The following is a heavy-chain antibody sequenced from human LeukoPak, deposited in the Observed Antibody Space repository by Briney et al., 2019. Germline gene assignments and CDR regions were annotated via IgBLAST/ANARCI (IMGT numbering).Heavy chain of an antibody. J-gene: IGHJ4*02. Sequence: GESLRLSCAASGFTFSNYWMDWVRQAPGKGLEWVANIKQGGSEKYYVDSVKGRFTISRDNAKNSLFLQMNSLRAEDTAVYYCARDRDWYSFESWGQGTLVTVSS. CDR3: ARDRDWYSFES. CDR2: IKQGGSEK. D-gene: IGHD1-26*01. CDR1: GFTFSNYW. V-gene: IGHV3-7*01.